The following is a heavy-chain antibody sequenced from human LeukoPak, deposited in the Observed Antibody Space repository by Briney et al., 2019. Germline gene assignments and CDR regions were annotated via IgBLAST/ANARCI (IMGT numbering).Heavy chain of an antibody. V-gene: IGHV3-11*03. CDR2: ISTGGNYI. J-gene: IGHJ4*02. D-gene: IGHD6-19*01. CDR1: GFTFSYYY. CDR3: TMTRGAVAKIDY. Sequence: GGPLRLSGAASGFTFSYYYMSWIRPAPGKGLECVSYISTGGNYINYADSVKGRFPISRDNPNISLYLQMHSLIADDTGVYYCTMTRGAVAKIDYWGQVTLVTVS.